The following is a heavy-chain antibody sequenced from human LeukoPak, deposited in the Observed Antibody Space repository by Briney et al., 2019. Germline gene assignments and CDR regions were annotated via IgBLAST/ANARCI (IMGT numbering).Heavy chain of an antibody. J-gene: IGHJ4*02. CDR2: ISGSGGST. CDR3: AHVGSCTAGTCVPGGY. D-gene: IGHD1-1*01. Sequence: GGSLRLSCAASGFTFSSYWMHWVRQAPGKGLEWVSAISGSGGSTYYADSVKGRFTISRDNSRNTLYLRTNSLRAEDTAIYYCAHVGSCTAGTCVPGGYWGQGALVTVSS. CDR1: GFTFSSYW. V-gene: IGHV3-23*01.